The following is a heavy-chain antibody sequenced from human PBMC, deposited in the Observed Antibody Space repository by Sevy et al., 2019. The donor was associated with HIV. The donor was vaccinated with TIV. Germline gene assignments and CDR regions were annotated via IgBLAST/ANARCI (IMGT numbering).Heavy chain of an antibody. CDR3: ARGLGWQHARGYFEY. CDR2: INPSGGST. Sequence: ASVKVSCKASGYTFTTYYIHWVRQAPGQGLQWMGIINPSGGSTNYAQKFQGRVTMTSDTSTSTVYMDRTSRRSEETAVDFWARGLGWQHARGYFEYWGQGTLVTVSS. V-gene: IGHV1-46*01. CDR1: GYTFTTYY. J-gene: IGHJ4*02. D-gene: IGHD6-6*01.